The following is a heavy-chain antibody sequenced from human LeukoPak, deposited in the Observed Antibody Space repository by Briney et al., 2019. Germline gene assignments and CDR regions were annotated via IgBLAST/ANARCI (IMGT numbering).Heavy chain of an antibody. Sequence: GGSLRLSCAASGFTFSSYGMHWVRQAPGKGLEWVAVIWYDGSNKYYADSVKGRFTISRDNSKNTLYLQMNSLRAEDTAVYYCAKVPVAVADPGDYWGQGTLVTVSS. D-gene: IGHD6-19*01. CDR2: IWYDGSNK. V-gene: IGHV3-33*06. CDR3: AKVPVAVADPGDY. CDR1: GFTFSSYG. J-gene: IGHJ4*02.